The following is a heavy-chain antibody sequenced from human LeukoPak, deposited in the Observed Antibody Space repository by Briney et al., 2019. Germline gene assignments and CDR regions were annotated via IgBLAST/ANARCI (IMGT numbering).Heavy chain of an antibody. D-gene: IGHD4/OR15-4a*01. V-gene: IGHV3-66*02. CDR3: ASSSWARSNYFGR. J-gene: IGHJ4*02. CDR1: GFTVSNYY. CDR2: IYSGGDT. Sequence: GGSVRLSCAASGFTVSNYYMTWVCQAPGQGLEWVCSIYSGGDTYYADSVRGGFTISRDNSKNTLFLQMNRLTPEDTAVYYGASSSWARSNYFGRWGGGTLATVSS.